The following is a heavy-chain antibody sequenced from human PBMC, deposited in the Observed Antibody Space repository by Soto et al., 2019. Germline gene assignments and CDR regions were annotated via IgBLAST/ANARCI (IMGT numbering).Heavy chain of an antibody. CDR1: GYTFTGYY. J-gene: IGHJ4*02. D-gene: IGHD3-9*01. CDR2: INPNSGGT. Sequence: ASVKVSCKASGYTFTGYYMHWVRQAPGQGLEWMGWINPNSGGTNYAQKFQGWVTMTRDTSISTAYMELSRLRSDDTAVYYCARETHYDILTAGYYFDYWGQAPLVTVSS. CDR3: ARETHYDILTAGYYFDY. V-gene: IGHV1-2*04.